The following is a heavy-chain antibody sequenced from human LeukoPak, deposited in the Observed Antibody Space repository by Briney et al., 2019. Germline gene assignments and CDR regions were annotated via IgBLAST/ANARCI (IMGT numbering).Heavy chain of an antibody. CDR1: GFTFSSYA. J-gene: IGHJ4*02. D-gene: IGHD3-22*01. V-gene: IGHV3-30-3*01. Sequence: PGRSLRLSCAASGFTFSSYARHWVRQAPGKGLEWVAVISYDGSNKYYADSVKGRFTISRDNSKNTLYLQMNSLRAEDTAVYYCARDTMIVVDRISYYFHYWGQGTLVTVSS. CDR3: ARDTMIVVDRISYYFHY. CDR2: ISYDGSNK.